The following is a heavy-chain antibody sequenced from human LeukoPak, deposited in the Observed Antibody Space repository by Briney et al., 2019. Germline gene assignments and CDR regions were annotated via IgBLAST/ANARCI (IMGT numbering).Heavy chain of an antibody. V-gene: IGHV4-38-2*01. CDR2: IYHSGST. D-gene: IGHD6-6*01. CDR3: ASDQRAARPLSYYMDV. J-gene: IGHJ6*03. Sequence: PSETLSHTCAVSGYSISSGYYWGWIRQPPGKGLEWIGSIYHSGSTYYNPSLKSRVTISVDTSKNQFPLKLSSVTAADTAVYYCASDQRAARPLSYYMDVWGKGTTVTVSS. CDR1: GYSISSGYY.